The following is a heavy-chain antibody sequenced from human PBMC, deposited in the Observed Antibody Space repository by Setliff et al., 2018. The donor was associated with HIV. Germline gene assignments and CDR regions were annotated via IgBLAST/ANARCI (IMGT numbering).Heavy chain of an antibody. CDR3: ARVVHYYDSSGGYCFDY. Sequence: GGSLRLSCAASGFTVSSNYMSWVRQAPGKGREWVSVIYSGGSTYYADSVKGRFTISRDNSKNTLYLQMNSLRAEDTAVCYCARVVHYYDSSGGYCFDYWGQGTLVTVSS. V-gene: IGHV3-66*02. CDR2: IYSGGST. CDR1: GFTVSSNY. D-gene: IGHD3-22*01. J-gene: IGHJ4*02.